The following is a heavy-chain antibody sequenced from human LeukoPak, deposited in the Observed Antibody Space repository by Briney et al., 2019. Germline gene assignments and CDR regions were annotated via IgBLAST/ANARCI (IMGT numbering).Heavy chain of an antibody. CDR2: IYYSGST. Sequence: SETLSLTCTVSGGSISSGGYYWSWIRQPPGKGLEWIGYIYYSGSTNYNPSLKSRVTISVDTSKNQFSLKLSSVTAADTAVYYCARRSGHGGGMDVWGQGTTVTVSS. CDR3: ARRSGHGGGMDV. V-gene: IGHV4-61*08. D-gene: IGHD4-23*01. CDR1: GGSISSGGYY. J-gene: IGHJ6*02.